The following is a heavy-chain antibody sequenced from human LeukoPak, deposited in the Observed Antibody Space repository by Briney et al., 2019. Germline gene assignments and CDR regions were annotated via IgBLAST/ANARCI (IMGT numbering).Heavy chain of an antibody. CDR1: GFTFSSYA. Sequence: GGSLRLSCAASGFTFSSYAMSWVRQAPGKGLEWVSGISESGGSTYYAESVKGRFTISRDMSKNTLYLQMNSLRAEDTAVYYCAKDLFYYHYWGQGTLVTVSS. CDR2: ISESGGST. V-gene: IGHV3-23*01. CDR3: AKDLFYYHY. J-gene: IGHJ4*02.